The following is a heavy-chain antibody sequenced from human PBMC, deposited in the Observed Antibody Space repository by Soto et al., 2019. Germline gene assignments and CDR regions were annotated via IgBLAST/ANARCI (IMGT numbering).Heavy chain of an antibody. CDR1: GFTFSSYA. D-gene: IGHD6-19*01. CDR2: ISGSGGST. CDR3: AKAVADPDYYYYGMDV. V-gene: IGHV3-23*01. J-gene: IGHJ6*02. Sequence: EVQLLESGGGLVQPGGSLRLSCAASGFTFSSYAMSWVRQAPGKGLEWVSAISGSGGSTYYADSVKGRFTISRDNSKNTLYLQMTSLIAEDTAVYYCAKAVADPDYYYYGMDVWGQGTTVTVSS.